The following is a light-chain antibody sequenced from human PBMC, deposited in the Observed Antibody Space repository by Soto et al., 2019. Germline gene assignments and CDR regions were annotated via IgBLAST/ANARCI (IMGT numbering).Light chain of an antibody. J-gene: IGLJ2*01. CDR1: SGHSSYI. Sequence: QLVLTQSSSASASLGSSVKLTCTLISGHSSYIIAWHQQQPGKAPRYLMKLEGSGSYNKGSGVPDRFSGSSSGADRYLTISNLQSEDEADYYCETLDSNTQVFGGGTKLTVL. CDR3: ETLDSNTQV. V-gene: IGLV4-60*03. CDR2: LEGSGSY.